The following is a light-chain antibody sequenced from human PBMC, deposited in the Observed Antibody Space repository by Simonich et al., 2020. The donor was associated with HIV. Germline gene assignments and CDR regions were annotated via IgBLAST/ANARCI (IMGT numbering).Light chain of an antibody. CDR2: GAS. CDR1: QTVSSSY. J-gene: IGKJ4*01. V-gene: IGKV3-20*01. CDR3: QQYNDWPT. Sequence: EIVLTQFPGTLSLSPGERATLSCRASQTVSSSYLAWYQQKPGQAPRLLIYGASSRATGIPDRFSGSWSGTDFTLTISSMQSEDFAVYRCQQYNDWPTFGGGTKVEIK.